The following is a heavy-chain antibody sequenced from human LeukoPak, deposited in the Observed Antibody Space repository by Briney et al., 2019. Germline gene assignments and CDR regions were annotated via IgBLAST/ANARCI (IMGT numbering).Heavy chain of an antibody. CDR3: ARDWYYYDSSGYYPREYFQH. D-gene: IGHD3-22*01. J-gene: IGHJ1*01. CDR1: GYTFTSYD. Sequence: ASVKVSCKASGYTFTSYDINWVRQATGQGLEWMGWMNPNSGNTGYAQKLQGRVTMTTDTSTSTAYMELRSLRSDDTAVYYCARDWYYYDSSGYYPREYFQHWGQGTLVTVSS. CDR2: MNPNSGNT. V-gene: IGHV1-8*02.